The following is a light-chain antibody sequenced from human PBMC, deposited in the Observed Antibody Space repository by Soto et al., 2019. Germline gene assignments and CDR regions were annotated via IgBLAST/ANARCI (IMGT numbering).Light chain of an antibody. J-gene: IGLJ1*01. CDR2: HVS. CDR3: CTDAGTYKV. CDR1: SSDVGAYNY. Sequence: QAVLTQPRSVSGSPGQSVTISCTGTSSDVGAYNYVSWYQQHPGKAPKLMIYHVSKRPSGVPDRFSGSKSGSAASLTISGLQAEDEADYYCCTDAGTYKVFGTGTKVTVL. V-gene: IGLV2-11*01.